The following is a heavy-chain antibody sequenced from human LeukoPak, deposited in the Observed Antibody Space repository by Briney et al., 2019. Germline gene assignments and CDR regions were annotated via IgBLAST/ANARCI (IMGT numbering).Heavy chain of an antibody. CDR2: FDPEDGET. CDR3: ATVGSPGTAATTKSVYYYYGMDI. CDR1: GYTLTELS. J-gene: IGHJ6*02. D-gene: IGHD6-13*01. V-gene: IGHV1-24*01. Sequence: ASVKVSCKVSGYTLTELSMHWVRQAPGKGLEWMGGFDPEDGETIYAQKFQGRVTMTEDTSTDTAYMELSSLRSEDTAVYYCATVGSPGTAATTKSVYYYYGMDIWGQGTTVTASS.